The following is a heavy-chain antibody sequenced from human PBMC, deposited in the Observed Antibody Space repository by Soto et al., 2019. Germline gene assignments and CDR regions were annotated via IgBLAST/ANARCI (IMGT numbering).Heavy chain of an antibody. D-gene: IGHD3-3*01. CDR3: ARLEWLSPAAWCDP. CDR2: IYPDDYDT. Sequence: AVPLRISYRGSGCSITNYWIDWVRQMPGKGLEWMGMIYPDDYDTKYSPSFQGQVTFSADKSINTAYLQWSSLKASDTAIYYCARLEWLSPAAWCDPCGQGPLVTVS. J-gene: IGHJ5*02. CDR1: GCSITNYW. V-gene: IGHV5-51*01.